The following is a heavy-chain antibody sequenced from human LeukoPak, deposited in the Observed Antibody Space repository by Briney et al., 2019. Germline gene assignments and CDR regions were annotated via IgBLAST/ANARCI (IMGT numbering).Heavy chain of an antibody. D-gene: IGHD1-26*01. CDR1: GGSLSGYY. CDR2: INHSGST. V-gene: IGHV4-34*01. J-gene: IGHJ6*02. CDR3: ARGMGGSYPRYYYYGMDV. Sequence: PSETLSLTCAVYGGSLSGYYWSWIRQPPGKGLEWIGEINHSGSTNYNPSLKSRVTISVDTSKNQFSLKLSSVTAADTAVYYCARGMGGSYPRYYYYGMDVWGQGTTVTVSS.